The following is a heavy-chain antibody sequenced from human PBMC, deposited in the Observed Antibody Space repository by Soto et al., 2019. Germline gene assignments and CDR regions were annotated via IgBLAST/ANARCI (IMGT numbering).Heavy chain of an antibody. CDR2: IIPIFGTP. V-gene: IGHV1-69*06. J-gene: IGHJ4*02. Sequence: QVQLVQSGAEVKKPGSSVKVSCKASGGTFSNCAISWVRQAPGQGLEWMGGIIPIFGTPNYAQKFQGRVTITADKSTSTAYMEVRNLRSDDTAVYYCARGWETVGSTTPFAYWGQGTLVTVSS. CDR1: GGTFSNCA. D-gene: IGHD1-26*01. CDR3: ARGWETVGSTTPFAY.